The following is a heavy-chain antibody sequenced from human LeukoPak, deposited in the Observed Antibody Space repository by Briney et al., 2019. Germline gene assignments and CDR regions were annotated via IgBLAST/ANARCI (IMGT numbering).Heavy chain of an antibody. CDR1: GYSFTSYA. Sequence: ASVTVSCKASGYSFTSYAITWVRQAPGQGLEWMGWISGSNGNTNYAQKFQGRVTMTTDTSTNTAYMELRSLRSDDTAVYYCARSYSSTWYSYYYYMDVWGKGTTVTVSS. CDR3: ARSYSSTWYSYYYYMDV. CDR2: ISGSNGNT. D-gene: IGHD6-13*01. J-gene: IGHJ6*03. V-gene: IGHV1-18*01.